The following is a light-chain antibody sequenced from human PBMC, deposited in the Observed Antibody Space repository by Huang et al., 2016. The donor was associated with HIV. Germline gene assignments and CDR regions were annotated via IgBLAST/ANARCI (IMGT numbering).Light chain of an antibody. CDR2: VSS. V-gene: IGKV1-39*01. J-gene: IGKJ2*02. CDR3: QQSYNTPRT. Sequence: DIQLTQSPSSLSASVGDRVTITSRASQSIRTYLNWYQQKPGKSPKLLIYVSSSLQSGVQSRFSGSGSETDFTLTISSLQPEDFATYYCQQSYNTPRTFGQGTKLEIK. CDR1: QSIRTY.